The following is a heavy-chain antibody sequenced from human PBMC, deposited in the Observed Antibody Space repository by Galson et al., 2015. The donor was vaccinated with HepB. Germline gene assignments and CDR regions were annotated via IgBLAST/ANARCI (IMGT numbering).Heavy chain of an antibody. CDR2: ISRSSIVI. D-gene: IGHD6-25*01. CDR1: GFTFSDYR. J-gene: IGHJ6*02. CDR3: ARNPASYDYYNMDV. V-gene: IGHV3-48*02. Sequence: SLRLSCAVSGFTFSDYRMNWVRQAPGKGLEWISYISRSSIVIYYADFVKGRFTISRDNARNSVSLHTSSLRDEDTAVYYCARNPASYDYYNMDVWGQGTTVTVSS.